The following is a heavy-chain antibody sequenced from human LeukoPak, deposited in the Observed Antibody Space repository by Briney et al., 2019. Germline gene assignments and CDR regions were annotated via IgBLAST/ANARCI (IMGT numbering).Heavy chain of an antibody. CDR1: GFTFSSYW. J-gene: IGHJ6*03. D-gene: IGHD3-10*01. V-gene: IGHV3-21*01. Sequence: GGSLRLSCAASGFTFSSYWTSWVRQAPGKGLEWVSSISSSSNYIYYADSVKGRFTISRDDAKNSLSLQMNSLRAEDTAVYYCARSGIKMVRGVIIKSPYHMDVWGKGTTVTVSS. CDR2: ISSSSNYI. CDR3: ARSGIKMVRGVIIKSPYHMDV.